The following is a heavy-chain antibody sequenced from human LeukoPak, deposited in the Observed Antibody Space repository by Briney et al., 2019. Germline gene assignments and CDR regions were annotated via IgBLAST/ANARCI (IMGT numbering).Heavy chain of an antibody. CDR1: GNYW. D-gene: IGHD2/OR15-2a*01. CDR2: INRVGSWT. CDR3: VSFYETY. Sequence: GGSLRLSCAASGNYWMHWVRQAPGKGLVWVSHINRVGSWTSYADSVKGRFTISKDNAKNTVYLQMNSLGAEDTAVYYCVSFYETYWGRGTLVTVSS. J-gene: IGHJ4*02. V-gene: IGHV3-74*01.